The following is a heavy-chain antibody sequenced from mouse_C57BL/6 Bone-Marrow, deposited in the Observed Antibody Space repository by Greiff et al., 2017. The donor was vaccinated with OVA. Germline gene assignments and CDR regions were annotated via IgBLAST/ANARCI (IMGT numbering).Heavy chain of an antibody. V-gene: IGHV5-6*01. CDR3: ARDTTVVAHWYFDV. CDR2: ISSGGSYT. D-gene: IGHD1-1*01. Sequence: EVKLMESGGDLVKPGGSLKLSCAASGFTFSSYGMSWVRQTPDKRLEWVATISSGGSYTYYPDSVKGRFTISRDNAKNTLYLQMSSLKSEDTAMYYCARDTTVVAHWYFDVWGTGTTVTVSS. J-gene: IGHJ1*03. CDR1: GFTFSSYG.